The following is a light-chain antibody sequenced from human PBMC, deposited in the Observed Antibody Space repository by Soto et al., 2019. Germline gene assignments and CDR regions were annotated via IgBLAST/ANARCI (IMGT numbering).Light chain of an antibody. CDR2: EAT. CDR1: RSDNGASNS. Sequence: LTQPASVSGSPEQSIKISCAETRSDNGASNSVSWYQHLPGRSPTLIIYEATNRPSGVSERFSGSKAGDTASLTISGLQADDEAEYFCISYKTDDTFVFGSGTKVTVL. CDR3: ISYKTDDTFV. V-gene: IGLV2-14*01. J-gene: IGLJ1*01.